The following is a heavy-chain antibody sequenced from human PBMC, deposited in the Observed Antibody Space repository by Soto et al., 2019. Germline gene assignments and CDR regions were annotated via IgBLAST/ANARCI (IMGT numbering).Heavy chain of an antibody. CDR2: MNPNSGNT. J-gene: IGHJ3*02. CDR1: GYTFTSYD. Sequence: GASVKVSCKASGYTFTSYDINWVRQATGQGLEWMGWMNPNSGNTGYAQKFQGRVTMTRNTSISTAYMELSSLRSEDTAVYYCARDWVYYDILTGYYNPRAFDIWGQGTMVTRSS. CDR3: ARDWVYYDILTGYYNPRAFDI. V-gene: IGHV1-8*01. D-gene: IGHD3-9*01.